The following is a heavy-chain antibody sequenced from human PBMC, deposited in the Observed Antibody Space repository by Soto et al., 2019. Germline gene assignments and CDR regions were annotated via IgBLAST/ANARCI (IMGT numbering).Heavy chain of an antibody. V-gene: IGHV3-72*01. J-gene: IGHJ4*02. CDR2: TRNKANSYSP. CDR3: ARDTGGSYDF. CDR1: GFTFSDYY. Sequence: EVQLVESGGGLVQPGGSLRLSCAASGFTFSDYYLDWVRQVPGKGLEWVGRTRNKANSYSPEYAPSVKGRFIISRHDLEDSMYLQMNSPKTEDTAVYYCARDTGGSYDFWGQGALVTVSS. D-gene: IGHD1-26*01.